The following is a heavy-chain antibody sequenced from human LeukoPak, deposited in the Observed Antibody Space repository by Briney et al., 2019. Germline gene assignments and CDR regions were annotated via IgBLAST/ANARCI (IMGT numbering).Heavy chain of an antibody. D-gene: IGHD2-15*01. V-gene: IGHV3-21*01. CDR1: GFTFSSYS. Sequence: GGSLRLSCAASGFTFSSYSMNWVRQAPGKGLEWVSSISSSSSYIYYADSVKGRFTISRDNAKNLLYLQMNSLRAEDTAVYYCATEGYCSGGSCYPHGWFDPWGQGTLVTVSS. CDR2: ISSSSSYI. CDR3: ATEGYCSGGSCYPHGWFDP. J-gene: IGHJ5*02.